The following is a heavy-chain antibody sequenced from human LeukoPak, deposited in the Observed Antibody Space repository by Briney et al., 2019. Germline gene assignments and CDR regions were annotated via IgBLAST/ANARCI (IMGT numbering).Heavy chain of an antibody. V-gene: IGHV1-46*01. Sequence: AAVKVSCKASGYTFTSYYMHSVRQTPGQGREWVGIINPMGGSTSYTQKFWGRVTMTRETSPSTVYMELRRLRYEDTGAYFTARAFGNTAMVKYPGDYGGQGTLPTASS. J-gene: IGHJ4*02. CDR3: ARAFGNTAMVKYPGDY. CDR1: GYTFTSYY. D-gene: IGHD5-18*01. CDR2: INPMGGST.